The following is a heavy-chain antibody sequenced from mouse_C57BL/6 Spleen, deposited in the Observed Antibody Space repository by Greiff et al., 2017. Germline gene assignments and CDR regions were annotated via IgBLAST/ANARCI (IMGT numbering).Heavy chain of an antibody. CDR2: ISSGSSTI. Sequence: EVKLMESGGGLVKPGGSLKLSCAASGFTFSDYGMHWVRQAPEKGLEWVAYISSGSSTIYYADTVKGRFTISRDNAKNTLFLQMTSLRSEDTAMYYCARATVASFDYWGQGTTLTVSS. D-gene: IGHD1-1*01. CDR1: GFTFSDYG. V-gene: IGHV5-17*01. J-gene: IGHJ2*01. CDR3: ARATVASFDY.